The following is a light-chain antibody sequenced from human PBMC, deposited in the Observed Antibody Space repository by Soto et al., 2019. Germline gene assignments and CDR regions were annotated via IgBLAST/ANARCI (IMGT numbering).Light chain of an antibody. J-gene: IGKJ4*01. CDR1: QSISSY. Sequence: DIQMTQSPSSLSASVGDRVTITCRASQSISSYLNWYQQKPGKAPKLLIYAASSLQSGVPSRFSGSGSGTDFTLTISSLQPEDFATYYCQRSFRTPLTFVGGTKVEIK. CDR2: AAS. V-gene: IGKV1-39*01. CDR3: QRSFRTPLT.